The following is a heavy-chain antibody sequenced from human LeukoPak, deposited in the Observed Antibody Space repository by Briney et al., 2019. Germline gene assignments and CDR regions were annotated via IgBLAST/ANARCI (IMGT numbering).Heavy chain of an antibody. CDR2: IIPIFGTA. V-gene: IGHV1-69*05. CDR3: ASSAPKNRPYSSSRRVWFDP. J-gene: IGHJ5*02. CDR1: GGTFSSYA. D-gene: IGHD6-13*01. Sequence: SVKVSCKASGGTFSSYAISWVRQAPGQGLEWMGGIIPIFGTANYAQKFQGRVTITTDESTSTAYMELSSLRSEDTAVYYCASSAPKNRPYSSSRRVWFDPWGQGTLVTVSS.